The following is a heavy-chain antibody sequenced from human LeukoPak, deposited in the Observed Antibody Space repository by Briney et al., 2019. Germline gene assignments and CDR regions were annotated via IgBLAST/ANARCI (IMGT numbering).Heavy chain of an antibody. V-gene: IGHV1-69*01. Sequence: ASVKVPFKASGGSFSTYAISWVRQAPGQGLEWMGGIIPFFGTPSYAQKFHGRVTITADESTNTAYMEVSSLRSEDTALYYCARYKVPPHQDSSMVPGVYYYYGMDVWGLGTTVTVSS. CDR2: IIPFFGTP. D-gene: IGHD3-10*01. CDR1: GGSFSTYA. CDR3: ARYKVPPHQDSSMVPGVYYYYGMDV. J-gene: IGHJ6*02.